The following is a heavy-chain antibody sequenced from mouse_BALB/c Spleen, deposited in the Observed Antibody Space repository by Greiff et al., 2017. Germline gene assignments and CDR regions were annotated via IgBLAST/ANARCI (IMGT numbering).Heavy chain of an antibody. CDR2: IDPENGNT. CDR3: ATYDGYYGIAY. D-gene: IGHD2-3*01. CDR1: GFNIKDYY. V-gene: IGHV14-1*02. J-gene: IGHJ3*01. Sequence: EVKLQESGAELVRPGALVKLSCKASGFNIKDYYMHWVKQRPEQGLEWIGWIDPENGNTIYDPKFQGKASITADTSSNTAYLQLSSLTSEDTAVYYCATYDGYYGIAYWGQGTLVTVSA.